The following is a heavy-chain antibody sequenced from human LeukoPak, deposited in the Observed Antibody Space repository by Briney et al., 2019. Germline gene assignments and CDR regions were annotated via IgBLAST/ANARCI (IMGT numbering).Heavy chain of an antibody. CDR2: IRYDGSNK. CDR3: ARGGYYDSSGYYSHYFDY. J-gene: IGHJ4*02. Sequence: GGSLRLSCAASGFTFSSYGMHWVGQAPGKGLEGVAFIRYDGSNKYYADSVKGGFTISRDNSKNRLYLQMNSLRAEDTAVYYCARGGYYDSSGYYSHYFDYWGQGTLVTVSS. CDR1: GFTFSSYG. D-gene: IGHD3-22*01. V-gene: IGHV3-30*02.